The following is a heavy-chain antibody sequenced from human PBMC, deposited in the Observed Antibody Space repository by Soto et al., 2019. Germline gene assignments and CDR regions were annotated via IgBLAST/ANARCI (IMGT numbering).Heavy chain of an antibody. CDR1: GDSFSDFA. V-gene: IGHV1-69*06. CDR2: IKPMSHDSA. D-gene: IGHD1-26*01. Sequence: QVQLVQSGAEAKKPGTSVRLSCRTSGDSFSDFAFNWVRQAPGQGLEWLGVIKPMSHDSAGYAREFYGRVTINADKSSSTVYLEVSGLRLDDTATYYCATERRGGGYYDIALDTWGQGARVTVSS. CDR3: ATERRGGGYYDIALDT. J-gene: IGHJ5*02.